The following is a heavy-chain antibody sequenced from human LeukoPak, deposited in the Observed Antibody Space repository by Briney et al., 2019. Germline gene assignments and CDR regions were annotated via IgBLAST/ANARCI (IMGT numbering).Heavy chain of an antibody. Sequence: ASVKVSCKASGYTFTSYGISWVRQAPGQGLEWMGWINPNSGGTNYAQKFRGRVTMTRDTSISTAYMELSRLRSDDTAVYYCASSYDSSGYYHYWGQGTLVTVSS. CDR1: GYTFTSYG. CDR2: INPNSGGT. J-gene: IGHJ4*02. CDR3: ASSYDSSGYYHY. V-gene: IGHV1-2*02. D-gene: IGHD3-22*01.